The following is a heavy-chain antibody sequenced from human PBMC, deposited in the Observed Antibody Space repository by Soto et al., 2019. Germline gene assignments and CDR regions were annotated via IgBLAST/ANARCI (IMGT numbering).Heavy chain of an antibody. D-gene: IGHD2-2*01. Sequence: ASVKVSCKASGYTFTGYYMHWVRQAPGQGLEWMGWINPNSGGTNYAQKFQGWVTMTRDTSISTAYMELSRLRSDDTAVYYCARDLGYCSSTSCSPGHWGQGTLVTV. J-gene: IGHJ4*02. CDR3: ARDLGYCSSTSCSPGH. V-gene: IGHV1-2*04. CDR2: INPNSGGT. CDR1: GYTFTGYY.